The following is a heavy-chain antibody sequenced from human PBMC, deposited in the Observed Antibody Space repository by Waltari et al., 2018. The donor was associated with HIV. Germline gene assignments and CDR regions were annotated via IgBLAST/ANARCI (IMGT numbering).Heavy chain of an antibody. V-gene: IGHV1-18*01. J-gene: IGHJ4*02. Sequence: QVQLVQSGAEVKKHGASVKVSCTASGYPFTTYGTTWVRQAPGQGLEWLGWIGTYNGNADFAPKTQVRIHLTIDTSTSTAYMELTSLRSDDTAVYYCARSHCAVTSCGSIDYWGQGTLVTVSS. CDR2: IGTYNGNA. CDR1: GYPFTTYG. CDR3: ARSHCAVTSCGSIDY. D-gene: IGHD4-17*01.